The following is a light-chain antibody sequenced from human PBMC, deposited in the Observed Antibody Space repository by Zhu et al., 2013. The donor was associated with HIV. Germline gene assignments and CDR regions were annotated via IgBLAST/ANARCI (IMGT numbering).Light chain of an antibody. J-gene: IGKJ2*03. CDR2: KVS. CDR3: MQGTHWPYS. CDR1: QSLVHSDGNTY. Sequence: DVVMTQSPLSLPVTFGQPASISCRSSQSLVHSDGNTYLTWFQQRPGQSPRRLIYKVSNRDSGVPDRFSGSGSGTDFTLKISTVEAEDVGVYYCMQGTHWPYSFGQGTK. V-gene: IGKV2-30*02.